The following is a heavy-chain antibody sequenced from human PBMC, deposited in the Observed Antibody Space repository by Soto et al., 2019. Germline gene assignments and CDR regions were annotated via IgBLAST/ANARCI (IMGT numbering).Heavy chain of an antibody. V-gene: IGHV1-69*02. J-gene: IGHJ4*02. CDR3: ARAWEATIIDY. D-gene: IGHD5-12*01. CDR2: IIPILGIA. CDR1: GGTFSSYT. Sequence: QVQLVQSGAEVKKPGSSVKVSCKASGGTFSSYTISWVRQAPGQGLEWMGRIIPILGIANYAQKFQGRVTTTADKSTSTAYMELSSLRSEDTAVYYCARAWEATIIDYWGQGTLVTVSS.